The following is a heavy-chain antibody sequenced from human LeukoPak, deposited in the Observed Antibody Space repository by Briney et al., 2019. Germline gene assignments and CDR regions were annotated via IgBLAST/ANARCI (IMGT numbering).Heavy chain of an antibody. D-gene: IGHD4-17*01. V-gene: IGHV3-53*01. Sequence: GGSLRLSCAASGFTVINNYMSWVRQAPGKGLEWVSVIYTGGSTDYADSVKGRFTISRDNSKNTLYLQMNSLRAEDTAMYYCARGRQGYGDYFSWGQGTLVTVSS. CDR1: GFTVINNY. J-gene: IGHJ5*02. CDR3: ARGRQGYGDYFS. CDR2: IYTGGST.